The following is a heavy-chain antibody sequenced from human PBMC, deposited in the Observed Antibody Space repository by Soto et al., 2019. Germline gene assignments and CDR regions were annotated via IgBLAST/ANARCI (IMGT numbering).Heavy chain of an antibody. Sequence: RESLKISCKGSGYSFTNYWIGWVRQMPGKGLEWMGIIYPGDSDIRYSPSFEGQVTISADKSITTAYLQWSSLKASDTAMYYCARHGVQGAISYFQLWGQGTLVTVSS. CDR3: ARHGVQGAISYFQL. V-gene: IGHV5-51*01. D-gene: IGHD3-10*01. CDR1: GYSFTNYW. J-gene: IGHJ1*01. CDR2: IYPGDSDI.